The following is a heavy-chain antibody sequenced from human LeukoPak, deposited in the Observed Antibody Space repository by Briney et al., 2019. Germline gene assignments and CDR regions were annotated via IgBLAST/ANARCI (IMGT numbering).Heavy chain of an antibody. CDR2: ISKDGSNE. CDR1: GFTFSNSG. Sequence: GGSLRLSCAASGFTFSNSGMHWVRQAPGKGLEWVALISKDGSNEYYADSVKGRFTISRDNSKNTLDLQMSSLRADDTAVYYCAKHSSGITVAGTIQYWGQGTLVTVSS. J-gene: IGHJ4*02. V-gene: IGHV3-30*18. D-gene: IGHD6-19*01. CDR3: AKHSSGITVAGTIQY.